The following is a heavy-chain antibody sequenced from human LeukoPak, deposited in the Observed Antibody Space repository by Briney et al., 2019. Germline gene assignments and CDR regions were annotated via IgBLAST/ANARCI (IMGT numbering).Heavy chain of an antibody. J-gene: IGHJ5*02. D-gene: IGHD2-21*01. Sequence: PGGSLRLSCAASGFTVSSNYMSWVRQAPGKGLEWVSVIYSGGSTYYADSGKGRFTISRDNSKNTLYLQMNNLRAEDTAVYYCARVRVFAKLSVVRPREVNCFDPWGQGTLVTVSS. V-gene: IGHV3-53*01. CDR2: IYSGGST. CDR3: ARVRVFAKLSVVRPREVNCFDP. CDR1: GFTVSSNY.